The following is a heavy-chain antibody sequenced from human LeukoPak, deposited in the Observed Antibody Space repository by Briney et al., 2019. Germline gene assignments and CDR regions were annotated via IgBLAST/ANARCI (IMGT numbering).Heavy chain of an antibody. D-gene: IGHD5-12*01. J-gene: IGHJ6*03. CDR1: GFTFSSYI. Sequence: GGSLRLSCAASGFTFSSYIMNWVRQAPGKGLEWVSYISSSSSTIYYADSVKGRFTISRDNAKNSLYLQMNSLRAEDTAVYYCARALAWLRSNYYYMDVWGKGTTVTVSS. CDR2: ISSSSSTI. V-gene: IGHV3-48*04. CDR3: ARALAWLRSNYYYMDV.